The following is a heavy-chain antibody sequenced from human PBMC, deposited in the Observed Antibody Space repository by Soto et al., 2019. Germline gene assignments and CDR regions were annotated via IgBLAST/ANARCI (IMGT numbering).Heavy chain of an antibody. J-gene: IGHJ3*02. CDR1: GFYFDRYW. D-gene: IGHD3-3*01. CDR3: AREPRFWTRITDAFDI. CDR2: IKQDGREK. V-gene: IGHV3-7*05. Sequence: EVQLVESGGDLVQPGGSLRLSCVASGFYFDRYWMNWVRQAPGEGLEWVANIKQDGREKNYVDSVAGRFTISRDNAKSSLYLQMNSLRGEDTAVYYCAREPRFWTRITDAFDIWGQGTMVTVSS.